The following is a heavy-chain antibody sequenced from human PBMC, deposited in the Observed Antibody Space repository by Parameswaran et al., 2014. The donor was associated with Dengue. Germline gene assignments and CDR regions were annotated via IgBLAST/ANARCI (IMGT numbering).Heavy chain of an antibody. V-gene: IGHV4-34*01. CDR2: INHSGST. D-gene: IGHD3-10*01. CDR3: ARDAHQITMVRGVMGLPYYYYYYGMDV. J-gene: IGHJ6*02. Sequence: RWIRQPPGKGLEWIGEINHSGSTNYNPSLKSRVTISVDTSKNQFSLKLSSVTAADTAVYYCARDAHQITMVRGVMGLPYYYYYYGMDVWGQGTTVTVSS.